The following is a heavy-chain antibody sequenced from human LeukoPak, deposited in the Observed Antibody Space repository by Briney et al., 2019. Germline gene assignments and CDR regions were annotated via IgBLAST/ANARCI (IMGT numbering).Heavy chain of an antibody. CDR3: VRDLILVWTPGDDFDY. Sequence: PGGSLRLSCAASGFTFSSYRMHWVRQAPGKGLEWVSRINEDGSIITYADSVKGRFTISRDNAKNTLYLQMNSLRAEDTAVYYCVRDLILVWTPGDDFDYWGQGTLVTVSS. J-gene: IGHJ4*02. V-gene: IGHV3-74*01. CDR1: GFTFSSYR. D-gene: IGHD2-8*01. CDR2: INEDGSII.